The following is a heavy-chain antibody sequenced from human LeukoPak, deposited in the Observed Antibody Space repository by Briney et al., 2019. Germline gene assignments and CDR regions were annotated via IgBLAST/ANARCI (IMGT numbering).Heavy chain of an antibody. Sequence: SQTLPLTCAISGDSVSSNSAAWNWTRQSPSRGLEWLGTTYYRSKWYNDYAESVKGRVTINPDTSKSQFSPQLNSVTPDDTAVYYCARSHQGCFDYWGQGTLVTVSS. CDR1: GDSVSSNSAA. V-gene: IGHV6-1*01. CDR3: ARSHQGCFDY. CDR2: TYYRSKWYN. J-gene: IGHJ4*02.